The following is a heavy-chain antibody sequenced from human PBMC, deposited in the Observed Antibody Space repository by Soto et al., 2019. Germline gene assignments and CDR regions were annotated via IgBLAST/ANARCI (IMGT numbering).Heavy chain of an antibody. V-gene: IGHV3-30*18. Sequence: GSLRLSCAVSGFAFSSYGMHWVRQAPGMGLEWVAGTSYDGSEKYYADSVKGRFTISRDNSELYLQMDSLRAEDTAVYYCAKNAAAGPESYYYYGIDLWGQGTTVTVSS. D-gene: IGHD6-13*01. J-gene: IGHJ6*02. CDR2: TSYDGSEK. CDR3: AKNAAAGPESYYYYGIDL. CDR1: GFAFSSYG.